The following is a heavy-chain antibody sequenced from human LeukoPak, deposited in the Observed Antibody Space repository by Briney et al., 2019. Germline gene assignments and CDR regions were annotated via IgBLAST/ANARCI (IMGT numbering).Heavy chain of an antibody. CDR3: ARDGPAYCGGDCYSDY. Sequence: ASVKVSCKASGYTFTSYGISWVRQAPGQRLEWMGWISAYNGNTNYAQKLQGRVTMTTDTSTSTAYMELRSLRSDDTAVYYCARDGPAYCGGDCYSDYWGQGTLVTVSS. CDR2: ISAYNGNT. D-gene: IGHD2-21*02. V-gene: IGHV1-18*01. J-gene: IGHJ4*02. CDR1: GYTFTSYG.